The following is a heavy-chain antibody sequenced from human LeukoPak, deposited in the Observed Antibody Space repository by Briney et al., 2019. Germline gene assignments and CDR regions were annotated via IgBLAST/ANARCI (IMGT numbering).Heavy chain of an antibody. J-gene: IGHJ6*02. CDR3: ARAGHYDFLSGYYSKYYYYGMDV. Sequence: SETLSLTCTVSGGSISSYYWSWLRQPPGKGLEWIGYIYYSGSTNYNPSLKSRVTISVDTSKNQFSLKLSSVAAADTAVYYCARAGHYDFLSGYYSKYYYYGMDVWGQGTTVTVSS. CDR1: GGSISSYY. CDR2: IYYSGST. V-gene: IGHV4-59*01. D-gene: IGHD3-3*01.